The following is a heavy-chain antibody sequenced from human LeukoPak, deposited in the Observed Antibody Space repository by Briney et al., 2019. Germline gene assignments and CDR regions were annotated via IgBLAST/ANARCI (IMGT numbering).Heavy chain of an antibody. J-gene: IGHJ2*01. CDR3: ARDFWSGYSHWYFDL. CDR1: GGSISSGDYY. CDR2: IYYSGST. V-gene: IGHV4-30-4*08. D-gene: IGHD3-3*01. Sequence: PSQTLSLTCTVSGGSISSGDYYWSWIRQPPGKGLEWIGYIYYSGSTYYNPSLKSRVTISVDTSKNQFFLKLTSVTAADTAVYYCARDFWSGYSHWYFDLWGRGTLVTVSS.